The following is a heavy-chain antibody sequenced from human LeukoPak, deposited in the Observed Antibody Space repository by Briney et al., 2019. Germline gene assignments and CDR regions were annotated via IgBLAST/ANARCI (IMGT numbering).Heavy chain of an antibody. CDR2: IYYSGST. CDR3: ARRLSYFGYSYGPAFDY. Sequence: SETLSLTCTVSGGSISSYYWSRIRQPPGQGLEWIGYIYYSGSTTYNPSLKSRVTISVDTSKNQFSLKLSSVTAADTAVYYCARRLSYFGYSYGPAFDYWGQGTLVTVS. CDR1: GGSISSYY. D-gene: IGHD5-18*01. V-gene: IGHV4-59*12. J-gene: IGHJ4*02.